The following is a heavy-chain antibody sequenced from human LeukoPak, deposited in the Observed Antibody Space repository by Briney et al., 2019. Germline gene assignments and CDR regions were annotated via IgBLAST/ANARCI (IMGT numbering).Heavy chain of an antibody. Sequence: ASVKVSCKASGYTFTGYYMHWVRQAPGQGLEWMGWINPNSGGTNYAQKFQGRVTMTRDTSISTAYMELSRLRSDDTAVYYCAREVSSGWYIRTGFDPWGQGTLVTVSS. CDR2: INPNSGGT. CDR1: GYTFTGYY. J-gene: IGHJ5*02. CDR3: AREVSSGWYIRTGFDP. V-gene: IGHV1-2*02. D-gene: IGHD6-19*01.